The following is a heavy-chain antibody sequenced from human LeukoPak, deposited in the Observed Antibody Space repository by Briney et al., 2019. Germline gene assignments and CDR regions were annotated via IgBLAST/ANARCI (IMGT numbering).Heavy chain of an antibody. CDR3: ARDRGITMVRGVIVY. J-gene: IGHJ4*02. D-gene: IGHD3-10*01. Sequence: ASVNVSCKASGYTFTGYYMHWVRQAPGQGLEWMGWINPNSGGTNYAQKFQGRVTMTRDTSISTAYMELSRLRSDDTAVYYCARDRGITMVRGVIVYWGRGTLVTVSS. V-gene: IGHV1-2*02. CDR2: INPNSGGT. CDR1: GYTFTGYY.